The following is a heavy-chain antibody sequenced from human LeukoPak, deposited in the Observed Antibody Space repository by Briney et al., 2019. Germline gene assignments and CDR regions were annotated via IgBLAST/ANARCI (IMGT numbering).Heavy chain of an antibody. D-gene: IGHD6-19*01. J-gene: IGHJ4*02. Sequence: GGSLRLSCAASGFTFSNYGMHWVRQAPGKGLEWVAVISYDGSNKYYADSVKGRFTISRDNSKNTLYLQMNSLRAEDTAVYYCATPEGSAGRYWGQGTLVTVSS. CDR2: ISYDGSNK. CDR3: ATPEGSAGRY. CDR1: GFTFSNYG. V-gene: IGHV3-30*03.